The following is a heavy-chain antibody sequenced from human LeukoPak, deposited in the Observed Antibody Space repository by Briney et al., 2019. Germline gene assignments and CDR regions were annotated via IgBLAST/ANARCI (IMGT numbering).Heavy chain of an antibody. Sequence: GGSLRLSCAASGFDFSIYTLNWVRQAPGKGLEWVSSIDFSSTYIFYADSLKGRFTISRDNAENSLYLQMNSLRAEDTAVYYCARGRTTGDNYFDFWGQGTLVTVSS. D-gene: IGHD4-17*01. CDR3: ARGRTTGDNYFDF. J-gene: IGHJ4*02. CDR2: IDFSSTYI. CDR1: GFDFSIYT. V-gene: IGHV3-21*01.